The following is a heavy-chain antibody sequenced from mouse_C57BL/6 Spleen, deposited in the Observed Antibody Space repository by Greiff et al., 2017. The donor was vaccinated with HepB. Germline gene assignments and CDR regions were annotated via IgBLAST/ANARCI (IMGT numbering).Heavy chain of an antibody. D-gene: IGHD2-3*01. V-gene: IGHV1-55*01. CDR3: ARWGDGYWYCDV. J-gene: IGHJ1*03. CDR2: IYPGSGST. CDR1: GYTFTSYW. Sequence: QVQLQQPGAELVKPGASVKMSCKASGYTFTSYWITWVKQRPGQGLEWIGDIYPGSGSTNYNEKFKSKATLTVDTSSSTAYMQLSSLTSEDSAVYYCARWGDGYWYCDVWGTGTTVTVSS.